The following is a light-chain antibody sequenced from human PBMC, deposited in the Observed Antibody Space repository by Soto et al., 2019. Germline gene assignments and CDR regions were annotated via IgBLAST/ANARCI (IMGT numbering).Light chain of an antibody. CDR1: QSISNW. V-gene: IGKV1-5*03. CDR3: QQYNSYPIT. Sequence: DTQMTQSPSTLSASEGDRVTITCRASQSISNWLAWYQQKPGKAPKTLIYQVSSLESGVPSRFSGSGSGTEFSLTISSLQSDDFETYYCQQYNSYPITFGQGTKVEIK. CDR2: QVS. J-gene: IGKJ2*01.